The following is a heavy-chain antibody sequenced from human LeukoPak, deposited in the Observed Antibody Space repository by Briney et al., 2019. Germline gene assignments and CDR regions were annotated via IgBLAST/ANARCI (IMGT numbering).Heavy chain of an antibody. CDR2: INTNTGNP. CDR3: ARDTRKKIAAAGTIDY. CDR1: GYTFTSYG. J-gene: IGHJ4*02. V-gene: IGHV7-4-1*02. D-gene: IGHD6-13*01. Sequence: ASVKVSCKASGYTFTSYGISWVRQAPGQGLEWMGWINTNTGNPTYAQGFTGRFVFSLDTSVSTAYLQISSLKAEDTAVYYCARDTRKKIAAAGTIDYWGQGTLVAVSS.